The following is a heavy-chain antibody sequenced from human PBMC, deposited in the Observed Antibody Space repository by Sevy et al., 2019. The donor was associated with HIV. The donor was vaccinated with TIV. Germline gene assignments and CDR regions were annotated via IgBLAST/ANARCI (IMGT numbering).Heavy chain of an antibody. CDR1: GFTFSSYS. CDR3: ARDNSYYDFWSGYFLY. V-gene: IGHV3-48*02. CDR2: ISSSSSTI. J-gene: IGHJ4*02. Sequence: GGSLRLSCAASGFTFSSYSMNWVRQAPGKGLEWVSYISSSSSTIYYADSVKGRFTISRDSAKNSLYLQMNSLRDEDTAVYYCARDNSYYDFWSGYFLYWGQGTLVTVSS. D-gene: IGHD3-3*01.